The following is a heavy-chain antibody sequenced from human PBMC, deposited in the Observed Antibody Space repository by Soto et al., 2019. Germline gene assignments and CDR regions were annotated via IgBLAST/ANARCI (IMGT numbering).Heavy chain of an antibody. CDR2: INPATGAA. CDR1: GYPVTAYY. V-gene: IGHV1-2*02. J-gene: IGHJ3*02. D-gene: IGHD3-3*01. CDR3: ARGGGVGVAGSAAFDM. Sequence: QLHLVQSGAVVKKPGASVTVSCSASGYPVTAYYMHWVRQAPGRGLEWMGGINPATGAAKYTQTFQGRVTMTRATSPRTVVMELSGLTSEDTAVFYCARGGGVGVAGSAAFDMWGQGTLVTVSS.